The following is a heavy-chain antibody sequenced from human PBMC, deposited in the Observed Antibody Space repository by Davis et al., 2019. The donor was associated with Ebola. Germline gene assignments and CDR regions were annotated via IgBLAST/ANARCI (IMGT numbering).Heavy chain of an antibody. CDR2: INSSGSTI. J-gene: IGHJ4*02. V-gene: IGHV3-11*01. D-gene: IGHD3-22*01. Sequence: GESLKISCAASGFTFSDYYMSWIRQAPGKGLEWVSYINSSGSTIYYADSVKGRFTISRDNAKNSLYLQMNSLRAEDTAVYYCARWSVVIPFDYWGQGTLVTVSS. CDR1: GFTFSDYY. CDR3: ARWSVVIPFDY.